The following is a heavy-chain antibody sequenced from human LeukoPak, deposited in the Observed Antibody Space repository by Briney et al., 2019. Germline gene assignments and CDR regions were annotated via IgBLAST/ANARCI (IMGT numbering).Heavy chain of an antibody. D-gene: IGHD3-16*01. CDR1: GYTFTNYY. V-gene: IGHV1-46*01. CDR2: INPDSGST. J-gene: IGHJ5*02. CDR3: ARSLTRRGWFDP. Sequence: ASVKVSCKASGYTFTNYYVHWVRQAPGQGLEWLGMINPDSGSTNYAQKFQGRVTITADESTSTAYMELSSLRSEDTAVYYCARSLTRRGWFDPWGQGTLVTVSS.